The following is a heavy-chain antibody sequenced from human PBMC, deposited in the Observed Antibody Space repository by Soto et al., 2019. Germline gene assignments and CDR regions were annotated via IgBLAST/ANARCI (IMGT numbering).Heavy chain of an antibody. D-gene: IGHD6-13*01. CDR2: MNPNSGNT. CDR3: ARGLPGPQLVLLQDNWFDP. J-gene: IGHJ5*02. Sequence: ASVKVSCKASGYTFTSYDINWVRQATGQGLEWMGWMNPNSGNTGYAQKFQGRVTMTRNTSISTAYMELSSLRSEDTAVYYCARGLPGPQLVLLQDNWFDPWGQGTLVTVSS. CDR1: GYTFTSYD. V-gene: IGHV1-8*01.